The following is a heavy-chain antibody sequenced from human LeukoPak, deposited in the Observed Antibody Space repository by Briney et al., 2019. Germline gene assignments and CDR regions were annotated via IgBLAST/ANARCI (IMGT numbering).Heavy chain of an antibody. CDR3: ARAYSNLYYFDY. V-gene: IGHV1-2*06. J-gene: IGHJ4*02. CDR2: INPNSGGT. CDR1: GYTFTSYY. Sequence: ASVKVSCKASGYTFTSYYMHWVRQAPGQGLEWMGRINPNSGGTNYAQKFQGRVTMTRDTSISTAYMELSRLRSDDTAVYYCARAYSNLYYFDYWGQGTLLTVSS. D-gene: IGHD6-13*01.